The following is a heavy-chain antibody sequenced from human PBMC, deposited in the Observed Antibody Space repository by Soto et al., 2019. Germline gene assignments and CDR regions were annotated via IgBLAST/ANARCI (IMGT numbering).Heavy chain of an antibody. D-gene: IGHD3-3*01. J-gene: IGHJ3*02. CDR1: GYTFTSYA. CDR2: INAGNGNT. CDR3: ASDTLGGDDAFDI. Sequence: GASVKVSCKASGYTFTSYAMHLVRQAPGQRLEWMGWINAGNGNTKYSQKFQGRVTITRDTSASTAYMELSSLRSEDTAVYYCASDTLGGDDAFDIWGQGTMVTVSS. V-gene: IGHV1-3*01.